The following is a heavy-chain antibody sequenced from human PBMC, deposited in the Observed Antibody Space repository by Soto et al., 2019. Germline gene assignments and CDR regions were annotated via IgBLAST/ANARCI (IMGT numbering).Heavy chain of an antibody. CDR1: GGSVSTDGYY. CDR3: ALTTGGATYLVSKNWLDP. CDR2: IYYSGTT. Sequence: SETLSLTCSVSGGSVSTDGYYWGWIRQHPETGLEWIGYIYYSGTTYYNPSLRGRVIISLDTSKNQFSLRLTSLTAADTAVYYCALTTGGATYLVSKNWLDPWGQGTLVTVSS. V-gene: IGHV4-31*03. D-gene: IGHD1-26*01. J-gene: IGHJ5*02.